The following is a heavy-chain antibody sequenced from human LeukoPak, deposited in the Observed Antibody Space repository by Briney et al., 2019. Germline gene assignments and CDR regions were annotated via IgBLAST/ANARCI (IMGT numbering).Heavy chain of an antibody. Sequence: GGSLRLSCAASGFTFSSYGTHWVRQAPGKGLEWVAVISYDGSNKYYADSVKGRFTISRDNSKNTLYLQMNSLRAEDTAVYYCAKMVRYGDYDFDYWGQETLVTVSS. V-gene: IGHV3-30*18. CDR1: GFTFSSYG. CDR3: AKMVRYGDYDFDY. CDR2: ISYDGSNK. D-gene: IGHD4-17*01. J-gene: IGHJ4*02.